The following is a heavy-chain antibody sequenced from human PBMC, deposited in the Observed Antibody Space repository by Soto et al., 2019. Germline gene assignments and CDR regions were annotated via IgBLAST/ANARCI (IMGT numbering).Heavy chain of an antibody. J-gene: IGHJ4*02. CDR1: GYDFTTYG. V-gene: IGHV1-18*01. D-gene: IGHD1-1*01. CDR3: ARGRYGDY. CDR2: ISTHNGNT. Sequence: QVHLVQSGAEVKKSGASVKVSCKGSGYDFTTYGITWVRQAPGQGLEWMAWISTHNGNTNYAHKHQGRVTVTRDTSTSTAYMELRSLRSDDTAVYYCARGRYGDYWGKGALVTVSS.